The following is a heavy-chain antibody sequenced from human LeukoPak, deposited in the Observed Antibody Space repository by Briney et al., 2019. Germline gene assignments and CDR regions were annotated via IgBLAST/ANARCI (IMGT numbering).Heavy chain of an antibody. J-gene: IGHJ5*02. CDR3: ARDGYFDWLLKGYWFDP. Sequence: ASVKVSCKASGYTFSNYGISWVRQTPGQGLEWMGWISAYNGNTNYAQKFQGRVTMTTDTSTSTAYMELRSLRSDDTAVYYCARDGYFDWLLKGYWFDPWGQGTLVTVSS. CDR2: ISAYNGNT. V-gene: IGHV1-18*01. CDR1: GYTFSNYG. D-gene: IGHD3-9*01.